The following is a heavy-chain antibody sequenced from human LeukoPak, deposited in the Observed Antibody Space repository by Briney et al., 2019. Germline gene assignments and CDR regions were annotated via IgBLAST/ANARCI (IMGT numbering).Heavy chain of an antibody. CDR2: IFHSGNT. J-gene: IGHJ4*02. V-gene: IGHV4-30-4*01. CDR3: VRERRTGERHYYSSGTLDY. Sequence: PSQTLSLTCTVSGGSISSDEYYWSWIRQPPRKGLEWIGYIFHSGNTYYNPSLKSRVTISVDTSKNQYSLELDSVTAADTAVYYCVRERRTGERHYYSSGTLDYWGQGALVTVSP. D-gene: IGHD3-10*01. CDR1: GGSISSDEYY.